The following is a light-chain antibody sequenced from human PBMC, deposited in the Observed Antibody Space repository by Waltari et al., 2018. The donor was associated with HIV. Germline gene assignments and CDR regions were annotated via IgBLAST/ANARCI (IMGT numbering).Light chain of an antibody. CDR2: DVS. Sequence: QSALTQPASVSGSPGQSITISCTGTSSDIGGYKYVSWYQQHPGKAPKRMIYDVSNRPSVVATGYPGSTAGTTASLTISGLQAGDVADYYCSSYTTGSKLIFGGGTKLTVL. V-gene: IGLV2-14*03. J-gene: IGLJ2*01. CDR1: SSDIGGYKY. CDR3: SSYTTGSKLI.